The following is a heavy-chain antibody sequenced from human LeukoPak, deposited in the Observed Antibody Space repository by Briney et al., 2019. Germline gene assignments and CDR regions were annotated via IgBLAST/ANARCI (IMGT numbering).Heavy chain of an antibody. V-gene: IGHV3-21*01. CDR1: GFTISSYS. D-gene: IGHD1-26*01. Sequence: GGSLRLSCAASGFTISSYSMNWVRQAPGKGLEWVSSISSSSSYIYYADSVKGRFTISRDNAKNSLYLQMNSLRAEDTAVYYCARDTRAYGMDVWGQGTTVTVSS. CDR2: ISSSSSYI. CDR3: ARDTRAYGMDV. J-gene: IGHJ6*02.